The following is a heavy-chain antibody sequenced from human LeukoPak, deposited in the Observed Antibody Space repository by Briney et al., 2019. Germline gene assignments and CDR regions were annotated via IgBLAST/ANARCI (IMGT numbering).Heavy chain of an antibody. Sequence: SETLSLPCAVSGGSFIGYYWSWIRQPPGKGLEWIGEINHSGSTNYNPSLKSRVTISVDTSKNQFSLKLSSVTAADTAVYYCARGRQQLAPYYYYYMDVWGKGTTVTVSS. V-gene: IGHV4-34*01. CDR2: INHSGST. CDR3: ARGRQQLAPYYYYYMDV. CDR1: GGSFIGYY. J-gene: IGHJ6*03. D-gene: IGHD6-13*01.